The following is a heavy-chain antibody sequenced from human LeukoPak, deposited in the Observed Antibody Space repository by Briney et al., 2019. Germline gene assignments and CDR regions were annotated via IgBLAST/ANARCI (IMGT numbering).Heavy chain of an antibody. D-gene: IGHD5-24*01. CDR3: AGRDGYNWYYFDY. J-gene: IGHJ4*02. V-gene: IGHV3-21*01. CDR2: ISSSSSYI. CDR1: GFTFSSYS. Sequence: GGSLRLSCAASGFTFSSYSMNWVRQAPGKGLEWVSSISSSSSYIYYADSVKGRFTISRDNAKNSLYLQMNSLRAEDTAVYYCAGRDGYNWYYFDYWGQGTLVTVSS.